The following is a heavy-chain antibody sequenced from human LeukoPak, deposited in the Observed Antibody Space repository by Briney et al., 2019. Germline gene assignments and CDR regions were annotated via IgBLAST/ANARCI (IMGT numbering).Heavy chain of an antibody. D-gene: IGHD2-2*01. CDR3: ATIYCSGSNCYLDAFDI. V-gene: IGHV1-24*01. J-gene: IGHJ3*02. CDR1: GYTLTKLS. Sequence: ASAKVSCKVSGYTLTKLSMHWVRQAPGKGLEWMGGFDPEDAETLYAQKFQGRVTMTEDTSTDTAYVELSSLRSDDTAVYYCATIYCSGSNCYLDAFDIWGQGTLVTVSS. CDR2: FDPEDAET.